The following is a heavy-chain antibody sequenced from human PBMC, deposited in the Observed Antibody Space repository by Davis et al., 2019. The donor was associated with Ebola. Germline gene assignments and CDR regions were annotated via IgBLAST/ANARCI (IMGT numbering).Heavy chain of an antibody. J-gene: IGHJ6*02. V-gene: IGHV4-59*01. CDR2: IYYSGST. CDR1: GGSISSYY. Sequence: SETLSLTCTVSGGSISSYYWSWIRQPPGKGLEWIGYIYYSGSTNYNPSLKSRATISVDTSKNQFSLKLSSVTAADTAVYYCARDLWTYYYGMDVWGQGTTVTVSS. CDR3: ARDLWTYYYGMDV. D-gene: IGHD3/OR15-3a*01.